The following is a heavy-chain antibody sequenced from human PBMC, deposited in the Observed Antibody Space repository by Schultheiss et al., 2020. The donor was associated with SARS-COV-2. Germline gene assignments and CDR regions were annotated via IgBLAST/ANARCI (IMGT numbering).Heavy chain of an antibody. CDR3: AKATLGYCSGSKCYFFDQ. J-gene: IGHJ4*02. Sequence: GGSLRLSCVGSGFTFSDYAMHWVRQAPGKGLEWVSGISWNSGSIGYADSVKGRFTISRDNSKNTLSLQMNTLRAEDTAVYYCAKATLGYCSGSKCYFFDQWGQGTLVTVSS. D-gene: IGHD2-15*01. V-gene: IGHV3-9*01. CDR2: ISWNSGSI. CDR1: GFTFSDYA.